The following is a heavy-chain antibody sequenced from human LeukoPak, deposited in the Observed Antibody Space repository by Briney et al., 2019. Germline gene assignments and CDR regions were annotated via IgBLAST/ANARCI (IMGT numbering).Heavy chain of an antibody. V-gene: IGHV4-59*01. D-gene: IGHD6-13*01. CDR2: IYCSGST. CDR1: GGSISSYY. J-gene: IGHJ5*02. Sequence: SETLSLTCTVSGGSISSYYWSWIRQPPGKGLEWIGYIYCSGSTNHNPSLKSRVTISVYTSKNQFSLKLSSVTAADTAVYYCARGIAAAKRGFDPWGQGTLVTVSS. CDR3: ARGIAAAKRGFDP.